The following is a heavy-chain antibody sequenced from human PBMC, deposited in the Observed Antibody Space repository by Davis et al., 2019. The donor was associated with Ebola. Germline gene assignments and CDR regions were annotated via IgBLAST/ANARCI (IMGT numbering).Heavy chain of an antibody. Sequence: GSLRLSCVASGFTFSSYGMAWVRRAPGKGLEWVSGISGRGLTTEYADNVEGRFTISRDNSKNTLYLQMNSLRAEDTAVYYCARKSTSSPFDYWGQGTLVTVSS. CDR3: ARKSTSSPFDY. CDR2: ISGRGLTT. J-gene: IGHJ4*02. CDR1: GFTFSSYG. V-gene: IGHV3-23*01.